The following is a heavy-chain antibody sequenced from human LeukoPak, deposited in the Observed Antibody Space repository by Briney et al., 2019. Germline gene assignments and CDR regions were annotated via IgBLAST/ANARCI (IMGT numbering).Heavy chain of an antibody. V-gene: IGHV4-59*01. D-gene: IGHD2-21*01. Sequence: SETLSLTCTVSGGSISSYYWTWIRQPPGKALEWIGYISYSESTNYNPSPNSRVTISVDTSKNQFSLKLSSVTAADTAVYYCASGLYEVLFPYRGEYLHHWGQGTLVTVSS. J-gene: IGHJ1*01. CDR1: GGSISSYY. CDR2: ISYSEST. CDR3: ASGLYEVLFPYRGEYLHH.